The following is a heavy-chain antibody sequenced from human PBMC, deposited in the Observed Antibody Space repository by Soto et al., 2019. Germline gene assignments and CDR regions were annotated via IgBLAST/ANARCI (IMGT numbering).Heavy chain of an antibody. CDR1: GFMFSDYA. V-gene: IGHV3-23*01. D-gene: IGHD3-16*01. Sequence: GGSLRLSCAASGFMFSDYAMTWARQAPGKELEWVSGLLRPGRSTYYADSVKGRFTISGDTSANTVYLQMDSLRAEDTAVYYCAKDAIANDGIWLMDSWGQGTMVT. CDR2: LLRPGRST. J-gene: IGHJ5*02. CDR3: AKDAIANDGIWLMDS.